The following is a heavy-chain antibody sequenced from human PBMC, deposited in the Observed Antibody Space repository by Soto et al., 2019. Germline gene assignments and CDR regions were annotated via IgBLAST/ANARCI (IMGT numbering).Heavy chain of an antibody. CDR1: GFTFSSYG. D-gene: IGHD5-12*01. CDR2: IWYDGSNK. Sequence: GGSLRLSCAASGFTFSSYGMHWVRQAPGKGLEWVAVIWYDGSNKYYADSVKGRFTISRDNSKNTLYLQMNSLRAEDTAVYYCARDRDRGWLDGAYYFDYWGQGTLVTVSS. J-gene: IGHJ4*02. CDR3: ARDRDRGWLDGAYYFDY. V-gene: IGHV3-33*01.